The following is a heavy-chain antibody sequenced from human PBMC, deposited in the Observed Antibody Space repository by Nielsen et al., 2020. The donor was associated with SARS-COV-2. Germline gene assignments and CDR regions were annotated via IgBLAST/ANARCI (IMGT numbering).Heavy chain of an antibody. D-gene: IGHD3-3*01. CDR1: GYTFSSYG. J-gene: IGHJ5*02. Sequence: ASVKVSCKASGYTFSSYGISWVRQAPGQGLEWMGWISAYNGNTNYAQKLKDRVTMTTDTSTNTAYMELRSLRSDDTAVYYCARTPVRITIFGVVNPGNWFDPWGQGTLVTVSS. CDR2: ISAYNGNT. CDR3: ARTPVRITIFGVVNPGNWFDP. V-gene: IGHV1-18*01.